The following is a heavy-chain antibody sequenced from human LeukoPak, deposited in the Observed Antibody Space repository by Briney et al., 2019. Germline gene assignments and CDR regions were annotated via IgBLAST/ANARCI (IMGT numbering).Heavy chain of an antibody. J-gene: IGHJ4*02. CDR1: GDSISSGTYS. Sequence: SETLSLTCAVSGDSISSGTYSWSWIRQPPGKGLEWLGYFYQRGTTYYNPSLFSRLSISVDMSKNQFSLKLSSVTAADTAVYYCARQRGVPAAFDYWGQGTLVTVSS. CDR3: ARQRGVPAAFDY. V-gene: IGHV4-30-2*01. CDR2: FYQRGTT. D-gene: IGHD2-2*01.